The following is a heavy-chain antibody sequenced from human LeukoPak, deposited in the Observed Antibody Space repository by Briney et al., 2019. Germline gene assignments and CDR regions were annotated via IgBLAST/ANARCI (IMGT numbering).Heavy chain of an antibody. CDR3: ARGGVGNIVVVPAAPSYYFDY. CDR2: IYYSGST. J-gene: IGHJ4*02. V-gene: IGHV4-30-4*01. D-gene: IGHD2-2*01. CDR1: GGSISSGDYY. Sequence: SQTLSLTCTVSGGSISSGDYYWSWIRQPPGKGLEWIGYIYYSGSTYYNPSLKSRVTISVDTSKNQFSPKLSSVTAADTAVYYCARGGVGNIVVVPAAPSYYFDYWGQGTLVTVSS.